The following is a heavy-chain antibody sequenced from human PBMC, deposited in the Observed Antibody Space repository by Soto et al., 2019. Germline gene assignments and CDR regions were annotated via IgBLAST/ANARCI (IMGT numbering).Heavy chain of an antibody. J-gene: IGHJ3*02. CDR2: MNPNSGNT. Sequence: ASVKVSCKASGYTFTSYDINWVRQATGQGLEWMGWMNPNSGNTGYAQKFQGRVTMTRNTSISTAYMELSSLRSEDTAVYYCASAFYDSSGYYSDDFDIWGQGTMVTVSS. CDR3: ASAFYDSSGYYSDDFDI. CDR1: GYTFTSYD. D-gene: IGHD3-22*01. V-gene: IGHV1-8*01.